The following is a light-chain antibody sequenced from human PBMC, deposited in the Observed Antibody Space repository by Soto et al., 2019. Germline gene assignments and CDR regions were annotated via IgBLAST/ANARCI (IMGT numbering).Light chain of an antibody. J-gene: IGLJ1*01. V-gene: IGLV2-11*01. CDR1: SGDVGGYNY. CDR2: DVS. Sequence: QSVLTRPRSVSGSPGQSGTISCTGTSGDVGGYNYVSWYQQHPGKAPKLMIYDVSERPSGVPDRFSGSKSGNTASLTISGLQAEDEADHYCCSYAGSFTLYAFGTGTKVTVL. CDR3: CSYAGSFTLYA.